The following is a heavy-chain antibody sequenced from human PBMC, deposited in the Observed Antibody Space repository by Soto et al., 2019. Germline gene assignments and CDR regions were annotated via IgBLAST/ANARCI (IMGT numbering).Heavy chain of an antibody. V-gene: IGHV4-4*02. CDR2: ISHSGST. CDR1: GDSISTSNW. J-gene: IGHJ4*02. D-gene: IGHD3-3*01. CDR3: PRDVSGYGRPIDY. Sequence: SETLSLTCAVSGDSISTSNWWTWVRQPPGKGLEWIGEISHSGSTNYNPSLKSRVIISLDKSKNQFSLNLSSVTAADTAVYYCPRDVSGYGRPIDYCGQGSLVT.